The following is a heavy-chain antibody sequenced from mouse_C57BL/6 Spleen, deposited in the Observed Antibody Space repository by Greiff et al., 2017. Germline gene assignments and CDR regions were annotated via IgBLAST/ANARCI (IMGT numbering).Heavy chain of an antibody. CDR2: IWWDDDK. Sequence: QVTLKVSGPGILQPSQTLSLTCSFSGFSLNTFDMSVGWIRPPSGKGLEWLAHIWWDDDKYYTPALKSRLTISKDTSKNLVFLKIANVDTADTATYYCARCYYGSSSWVAYWGQGTLVTVSA. D-gene: IGHD1-1*01. V-gene: IGHV8-8*01. CDR3: ARCYYGSSSWVAY. CDR1: GFSLNTFDMS. J-gene: IGHJ3*01.